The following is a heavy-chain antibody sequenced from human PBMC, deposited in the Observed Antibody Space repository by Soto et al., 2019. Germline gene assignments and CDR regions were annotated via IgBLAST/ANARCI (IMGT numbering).Heavy chain of an antibody. Sequence: GGSLRLSCAASGFTFSSYAMSWVRQAPGKGLEWVSAISGRSGTTDYADSVKGRFTISRDNSKNSLYLQMNSLRAEDTALYYCAKEMITFGDFNYYYMDVWGNGTTVTVSS. V-gene: IGHV3-23*01. CDR3: AKEMITFGDFNYYYMDV. CDR2: ISGRSGTT. D-gene: IGHD3-16*01. J-gene: IGHJ6*03. CDR1: GFTFSSYA.